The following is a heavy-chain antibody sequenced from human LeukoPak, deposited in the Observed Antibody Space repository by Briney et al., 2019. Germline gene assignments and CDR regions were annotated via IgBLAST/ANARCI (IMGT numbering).Heavy chain of an antibody. CDR3: TSSYSAATPNYYYYYYMDV. J-gene: IGHJ6*03. CDR2: IRSKANSYAT. V-gene: IGHV3-73*01. CDR1: GFTFSGSA. D-gene: IGHD6-25*01. Sequence: GSLRLSCAASGFTFSGSAMHWVRQASGKGLEWVGRIRSKANSYATAYAASVKGRFTISRDDSKNTAYLQMNSLKTEDTAVYYCTSSYSAATPNYYYYYYMDVWGKGTTVTVSS.